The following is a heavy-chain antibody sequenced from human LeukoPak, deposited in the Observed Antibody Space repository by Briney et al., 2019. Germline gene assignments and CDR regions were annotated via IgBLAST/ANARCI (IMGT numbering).Heavy chain of an antibody. V-gene: IGHV3-30*03. CDR1: GFIFSTYH. D-gene: IGHD6-25*01. J-gene: IGHJ4*02. CDR2: ISYDGRNT. Sequence: GGSLRLSCAASGFIFSTYHMHWVRQAPGKGLEWVAVISYDGRNTDYADSVKGRLTISRDISKNTLYLQMNSLRLEDTALYYCTRDGQRTGENLDYWGQGTLVTVSS. CDR3: TRDGQRTGENLDY.